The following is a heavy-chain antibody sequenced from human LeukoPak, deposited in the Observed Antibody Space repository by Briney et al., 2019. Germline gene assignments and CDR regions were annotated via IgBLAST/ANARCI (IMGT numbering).Heavy chain of an antibody. V-gene: IGHV1-18*01. CDR2: ISAYNGNT. CDR1: GYTFTSYG. J-gene: IGHJ6*03. CDR3: ARSSSWPYYYYYMDV. D-gene: IGHD6-13*01. Sequence: ASVKVSCKASGYTFTSYGISWVRQAPGQGLEWMGWISAYNGNTNYAQKLQGRVTMTTDTSTSTAYMELRSLRSDDTAVYYCARSSSWPYYYYYMDVWGKGTTVTISS.